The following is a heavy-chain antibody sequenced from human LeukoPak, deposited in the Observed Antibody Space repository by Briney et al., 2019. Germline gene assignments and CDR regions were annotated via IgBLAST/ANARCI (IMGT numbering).Heavy chain of an antibody. CDR3: AKSPGGAELDY. V-gene: IGHV3-74*01. CDR1: GFTFSSYW. J-gene: IGHJ4*02. D-gene: IGHD1-26*01. Sequence: GGSLRLSCAASGFTFSSYWMHWIRQAPGKGLVWVSRINSDGSSTSYADSVKGRFTISRDNAKNTLYLQMNSLRAEDTAVYYCAKSPGGAELDYWGQGTLVTVSS. CDR2: INSDGSST.